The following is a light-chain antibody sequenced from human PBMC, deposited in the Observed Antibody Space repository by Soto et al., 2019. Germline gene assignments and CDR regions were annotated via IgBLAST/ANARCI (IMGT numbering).Light chain of an antibody. CDR2: EAS. CDR3: QQYTDWPIT. CDR1: QTVSSS. V-gene: IGKV3-11*01. J-gene: IGKJ5*01. Sequence: EIVLTQSPATLSLSPGERATLSCMASQTVSSSLAWYQQKPGQAPRLLIYEASNRATGIPARFSGSGSGTDFTLTISRLEPEDFAVYFCQQYTDWPITFGQGTRLEI.